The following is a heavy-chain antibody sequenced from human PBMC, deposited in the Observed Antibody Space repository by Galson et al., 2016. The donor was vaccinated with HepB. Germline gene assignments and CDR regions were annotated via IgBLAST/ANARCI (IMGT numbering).Heavy chain of an antibody. CDR2: IINTGDRT. CDR1: GFTFNNYA. CDR3: AKRTGSAWGPVGF. J-gene: IGHJ4*02. D-gene: IGHD6-19*01. Sequence: SLRLSCAVSGFTFNNYAMTWVRQAPGKGLEWVSAIINTGDRTNYADSVKSRFTIARDNSKNMAYLQMDSLRADDAALYYCAKRTGSAWGPVGFWGQGTLVTVSS. V-gene: IGHV3-23*01.